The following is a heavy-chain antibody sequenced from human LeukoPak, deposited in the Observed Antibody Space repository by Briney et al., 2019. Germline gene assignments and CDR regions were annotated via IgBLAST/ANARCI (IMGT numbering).Heavy chain of an antibody. CDR3: ARGITIFYTGAPVWAFDI. V-gene: IGHV4-39*07. CDR2: IYYSGST. D-gene: IGHD3-9*01. J-gene: IGHJ3*02. Sequence: SETLSLTCTVSGGSISSSSYYWGWIRQPPGKGLEWIGSIYYSGSTYHNPSLKSRVTISVDTSKNQFSQKLSSVTAADTAVYYCARGITIFYTGAPVWAFDIWGQGTMVTVSS. CDR1: GGSISSSSYY.